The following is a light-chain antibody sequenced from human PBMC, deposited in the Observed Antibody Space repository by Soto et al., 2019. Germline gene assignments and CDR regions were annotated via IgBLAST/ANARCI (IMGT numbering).Light chain of an antibody. CDR3: QQYYSTPLA. Sequence: DIVMTQSPDSLAVSLGERATINCKSSQSVLYSSNKQNYLAWYQQKPGQPPKLLIYGASTRESGVPDRFSGSGSGTDFTLTISSLQDEDVAVYFCQQYYSTPLAFGGGTKVDIK. J-gene: IGKJ4*01. CDR2: GAS. CDR1: QSVLYSSNKQNY. V-gene: IGKV4-1*01.